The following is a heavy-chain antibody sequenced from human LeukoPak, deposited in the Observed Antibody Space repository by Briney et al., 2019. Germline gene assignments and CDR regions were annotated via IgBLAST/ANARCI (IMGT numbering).Heavy chain of an antibody. CDR1: GDSISSSNW. Sequence: PSETLSLTCAVSGDSISSSNWWSWVRQPPGKGLEWIGEIYHSGSTNYNPSLKSRVTISVDKSKNQFSLKLSSVTAADTAVYYCAREVAGSYYFDYWGQGTLVTVSS. J-gene: IGHJ4*02. CDR2: IYHSGST. V-gene: IGHV4-4*02. CDR3: AREVAGSYYFDY. D-gene: IGHD6-19*01.